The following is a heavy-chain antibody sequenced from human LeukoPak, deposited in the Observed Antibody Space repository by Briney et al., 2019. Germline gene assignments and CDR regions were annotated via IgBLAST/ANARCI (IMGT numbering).Heavy chain of an antibody. CDR1: GFTFSSYA. J-gene: IGHJ4*02. D-gene: IGHD2-2*02. Sequence: GGSLRLSCAAFGFTFSSYAMGWVRQAPGKGLEWVSAISGSGGSTYYADSVKGRFTISRDNAKNSLYLQMNSLRAEDTAVYYCARQIVVVPAAIPLWDYWGQGTLVTVSS. V-gene: IGHV3-23*01. CDR2: ISGSGGST. CDR3: ARQIVVVPAAIPLWDY.